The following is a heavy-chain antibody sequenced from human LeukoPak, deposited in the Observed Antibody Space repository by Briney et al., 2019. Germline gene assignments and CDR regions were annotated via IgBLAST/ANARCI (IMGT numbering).Heavy chain of an antibody. CDR1: GFTVSSNY. V-gene: IGHV3-66*01. CDR2: IYSGGST. J-gene: IGHJ4*02. Sequence: GGSLRLSCAASGFTVSSNYMSWVRQAPGKGLGWVSVIYSGGSTYYADSVKGRFTISRDNSKNTLYLQMNSLRAEDTAVYYCARESGYCSGGSCYSLPFDYWGQGTLVTVSS. CDR3: ARESGYCSGGSCYSLPFDY. D-gene: IGHD2-15*01.